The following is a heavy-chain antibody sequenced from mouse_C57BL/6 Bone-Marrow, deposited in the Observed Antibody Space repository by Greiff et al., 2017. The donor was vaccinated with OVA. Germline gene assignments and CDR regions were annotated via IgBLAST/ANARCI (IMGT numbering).Heavy chain of an antibody. CDR3: LITTVVATGP. V-gene: IGHV14-4*01. Sequence: EVQLQQSGAELVRPGASVKLSCTASGFNIKDDYMHWVKQRPEQGLEWIGWIDPENGDTEYASKFQGKATITADTSSNTAYLQLSSLTSEDTAVYYCLITTVVATGPGGQGTTLTVSS. J-gene: IGHJ2*01. CDR2: IDPENGDT. D-gene: IGHD1-1*01. CDR1: GFNIKDDY.